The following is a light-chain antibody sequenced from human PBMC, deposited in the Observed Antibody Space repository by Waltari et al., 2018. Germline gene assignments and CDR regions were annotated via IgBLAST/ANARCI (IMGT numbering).Light chain of an antibody. J-gene: IGLJ2*01. CDR2: EGS. CDR3: CSYAGSSTWL. Sequence: QSALTQPASVSGSPGQSITISCPGTSSDVGRYNLVSWYQQHPGKAPKLMIYEGSKRPSGVSNRFSGSKSGNTASLTISGLQAEDEADYYCCSYAGSSTWLFGGGTKLTVL. V-gene: IGLV2-23*01. CDR1: SSDVGRYNL.